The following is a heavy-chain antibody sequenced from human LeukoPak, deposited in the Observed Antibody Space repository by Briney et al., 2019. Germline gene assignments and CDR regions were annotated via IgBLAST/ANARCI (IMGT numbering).Heavy chain of an antibody. J-gene: IGHJ4*02. D-gene: IGHD3-3*01. Sequence: PSETLSLTCAVSGGSISSSNWWSWVRQPPGKGLEWIGEIYHSGSTNYNPSLKSRVTISVDTSKNQFSLRLSSVTAADTAVYYCARHLRSGEDYWGQGTLVTVSS. CDR2: IYHSGST. V-gene: IGHV4-4*02. CDR3: ARHLRSGEDY. CDR1: GGSISSSNW.